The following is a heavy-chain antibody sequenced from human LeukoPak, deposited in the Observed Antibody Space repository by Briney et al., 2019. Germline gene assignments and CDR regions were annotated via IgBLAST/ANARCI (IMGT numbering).Heavy chain of an antibody. V-gene: IGHV3-23*01. D-gene: IGHD6-13*01. Sequence: GGALRLSCAAPGYTFTSHAMSWDPQAPGKGLEWVSTISGSGVSTFYADSVKSQCTVSRDNSKNTLYLQINSLRAEDTAVYYCAKAKHSSTWTGTDWGQGTLVTVSS. J-gene: IGHJ4*02. CDR1: GYTFTSHA. CDR2: ISGSGVST. CDR3: AKAKHSSTWTGTD.